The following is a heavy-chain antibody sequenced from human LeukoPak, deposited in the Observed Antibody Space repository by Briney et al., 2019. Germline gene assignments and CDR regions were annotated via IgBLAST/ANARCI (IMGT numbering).Heavy chain of an antibody. CDR2: IWHDGSKK. Sequence: PGGSLRLSCAASGFTFSNYGMHWVRQAPGKGLEWVALIWHDGSKKYYADSVKGRFTISRDNSKHTLYLQVNSLRAEDTAVYYCARGTTVGYFDYWGQGTLVTVSS. D-gene: IGHD1-7*01. CDR3: ARGTTVGYFDY. J-gene: IGHJ4*02. V-gene: IGHV3-33*01. CDR1: GFTFSNYG.